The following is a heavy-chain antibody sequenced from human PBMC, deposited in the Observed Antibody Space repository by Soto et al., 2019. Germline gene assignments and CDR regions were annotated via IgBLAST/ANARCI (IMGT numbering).Heavy chain of an antibody. CDR2: ISSNGGST. CDR3: AKSYRFLEWFPDAFDI. D-gene: IGHD3-3*01. Sequence: GGSLRLSCSASGFTFSGYAMHWVRQAPGKGLEYVSAISSNGGSTYYADSVKGRFTVSRDNSKNTLYLQMNSLRAEDTAVYYCAKSYRFLEWFPDAFDIWGQGTMVTVSS. V-gene: IGHV3-64*04. J-gene: IGHJ3*02. CDR1: GFTFSGYA.